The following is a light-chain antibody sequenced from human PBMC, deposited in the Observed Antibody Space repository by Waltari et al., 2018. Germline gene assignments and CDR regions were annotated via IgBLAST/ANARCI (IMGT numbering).Light chain of an antibody. J-gene: IGKJ2*01. Sequence: DIVMTQSPLSLPVTPGEPASISCRSSESLLHSNGYTYLDWYLQKPGQSPLLLIYWASNRASGVPDRFSGSGSGTDFTLKISRVEAEDVGVYYCMQTLQTPYTFGQGTKLEIK. CDR2: WAS. CDR1: ESLLHSNGYTY. V-gene: IGKV2-28*01. CDR3: MQTLQTPYT.